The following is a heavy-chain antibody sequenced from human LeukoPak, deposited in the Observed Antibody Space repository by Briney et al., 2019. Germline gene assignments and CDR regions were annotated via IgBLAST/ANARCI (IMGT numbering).Heavy chain of an antibody. V-gene: IGHV4-59*08. CDR2: IYYSGST. J-gene: IGHJ5*02. CDR3: AKSRPGGSYRRNWFDP. CDR1: GGSISGYY. D-gene: IGHD1-26*01. Sequence: SETLSLTCTVSGGSISGYYWSWIRQPPGKGLEWIGYIYYSGSTNYNPSLKSRVTISVDTSKNQFSLKLTSVTAADTALYYCAKSRPGGSYRRNWFDPWGQGTLVTVSS.